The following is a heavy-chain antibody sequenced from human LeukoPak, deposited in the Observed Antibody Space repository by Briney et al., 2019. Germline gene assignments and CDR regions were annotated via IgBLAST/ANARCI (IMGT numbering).Heavy chain of an antibody. CDR2: IHYSGST. CDR1: GGSFSGYY. D-gene: IGHD3-10*01. J-gene: IGHJ4*02. CDR3: AHLWFGELIQGD. V-gene: IGHV4-34*01. Sequence: MPSETLSLTCAVYGGSFSGYYWAWIRQPPGKGLEWIGSIHYSGSTYYNPSLQSRVTISIDTSKNQFSLKLRFVTAADTAVYYCAHLWFGELIQGDWGQGTLVTVSS.